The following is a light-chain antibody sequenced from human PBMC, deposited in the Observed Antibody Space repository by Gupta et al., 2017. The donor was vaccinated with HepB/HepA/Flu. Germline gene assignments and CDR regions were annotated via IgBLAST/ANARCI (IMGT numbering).Light chain of an antibody. V-gene: IGKV1-5*03. CDR1: QSISNW. CDR3: QQDNSQGT. CDR2: KAS. Sequence: DIQMTQSPSTLSASVGDRVTSTCRASQSISNWLAWYQQKAGKAPKLLIYKASSLESGVPSRFSGSGSGTGFTLTISSLQPDDFATYYCQQDNSQGTFGQGTKVEIK. J-gene: IGKJ1*01.